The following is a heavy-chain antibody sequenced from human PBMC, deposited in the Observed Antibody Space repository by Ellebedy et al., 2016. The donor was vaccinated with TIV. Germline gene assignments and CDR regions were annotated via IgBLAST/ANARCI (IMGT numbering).Heavy chain of an antibody. CDR3: ARAPDWHYYGMDV. D-gene: IGHD3-9*01. V-gene: IGHV3-66*01. J-gene: IGHJ6*02. CDR1: GFTVSSNY. CDR2: IYSGGST. Sequence: PGGSLRLSCAASGFTVSSNYMSWVRQAPGKGLEWVSIIYSGGSTYYADSVKGRFTISRDNSKNTLYLQMNSLRAEDTAVYYCARAPDWHYYGMDVWGQGTTVTVSS.